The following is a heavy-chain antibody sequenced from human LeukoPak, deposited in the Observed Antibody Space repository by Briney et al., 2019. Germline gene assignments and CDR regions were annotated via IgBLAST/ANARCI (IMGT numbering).Heavy chain of an antibody. J-gene: IGHJ6*02. CDR2: ISWNSGGI. CDR1: GFTFDDYA. CDR3: ARSQDEQWLVDARPYYYYGMDV. Sequence: PGGSLRLSCAASGFTFDDYAMHWVRQAPGKGLEWVSGISWNSGGIGYADSVKGRFTISRDNSKNTLYLQMNSLRAEDTAVYYCARSQDEQWLVDARPYYYYGMDVWGQGTTVTVSS. V-gene: IGHV3-9*01. D-gene: IGHD6-19*01.